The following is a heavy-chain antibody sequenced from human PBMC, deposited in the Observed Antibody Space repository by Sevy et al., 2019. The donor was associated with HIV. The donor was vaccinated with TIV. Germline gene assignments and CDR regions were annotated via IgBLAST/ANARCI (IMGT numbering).Heavy chain of an antibody. Sequence: GGSLRLSCAASGFTFSSYALHWVRQAPGKGLEWVADVAYEGINKYYAESVKGQFTISRDNSKNTLYLQMNSLRPEDTALYYCASSSRGYSGYGPLDYWGQGTLVTVSS. D-gene: IGHD5-12*01. J-gene: IGHJ4*02. CDR2: VAYEGINK. CDR3: ASSSRGYSGYGPLDY. CDR1: GFTFSSYA. V-gene: IGHV3-30-3*01.